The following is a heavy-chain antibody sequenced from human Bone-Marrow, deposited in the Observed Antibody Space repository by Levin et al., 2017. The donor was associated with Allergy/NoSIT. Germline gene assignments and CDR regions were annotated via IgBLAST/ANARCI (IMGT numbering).Heavy chain of an antibody. D-gene: IGHD2/OR15-2a*01. Sequence: GGSLRLSCAASGFTFSSYSMNWVRQAPGKGLEWISYIGISSGNIYYADSVKGRFIISRDDAKNSLYLQMNRLRAEDTAVYYCARDYLWAVDSWGQGTLVTVSS. V-gene: IGHV3-48*01. J-gene: IGHJ4*02. CDR2: IGISSGNI. CDR3: ARDYLWAVDS. CDR1: GFTFSSYS.